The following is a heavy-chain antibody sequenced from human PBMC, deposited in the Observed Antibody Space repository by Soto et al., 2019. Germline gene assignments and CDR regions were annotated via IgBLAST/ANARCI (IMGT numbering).Heavy chain of an antibody. Sequence: PGGSLRLSCAASGFTFSSYGMHWVRQATGKGLEWVAVISYDGSNKYYADSVKGRFTISRDNSKNTLYLQMNSLRAEDTAVYYCAKARVDYYFDYLGQGTLVTVSS. CDR2: ISYDGSNK. J-gene: IGHJ4*02. CDR3: AKARVDYYFDY. V-gene: IGHV3-30*18. D-gene: IGHD3-9*01. CDR1: GFTFSSYG.